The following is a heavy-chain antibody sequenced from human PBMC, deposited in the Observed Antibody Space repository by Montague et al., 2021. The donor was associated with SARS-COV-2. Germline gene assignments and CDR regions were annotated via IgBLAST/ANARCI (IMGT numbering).Heavy chain of an antibody. CDR2: GDYSGNT. CDR3: ARREYSYGWGD. V-gene: IGHV4-39*01. Sequence: SETLSLTCTVTGGPISGSSDYWGWIRQSPGKGLEWIASGDYSGNTYYSPSLKSRLTISVDTSKNQFSLKLNSATAADTALYYCARREYSYGWGDWGQGTLVTVSS. D-gene: IGHD5-18*01. CDR1: GGPISGSSDY. J-gene: IGHJ4*02.